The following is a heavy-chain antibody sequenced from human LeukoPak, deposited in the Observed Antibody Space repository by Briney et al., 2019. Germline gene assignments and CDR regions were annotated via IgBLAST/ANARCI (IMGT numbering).Heavy chain of an antibody. CDR2: IYYSGST. CDR3: AEEPGLRRGGDY. D-gene: IGHD3-10*01. V-gene: IGHV4-31*03. J-gene: IGHJ4*02. Sequence: SETLSLTCTVSGGSISSGGYYWSWIRQHPGKGLEWIGYIYYSGSTYYNPSLKSRVTISVDTSKNQFSQKLSSVTPANAPVNRCAEEPGLRRGGDYWGQGTLVTVSS. CDR1: GGSISSGGYY.